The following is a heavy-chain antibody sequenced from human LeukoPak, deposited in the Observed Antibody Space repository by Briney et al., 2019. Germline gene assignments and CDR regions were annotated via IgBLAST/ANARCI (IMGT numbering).Heavy chain of an antibody. D-gene: IGHD6-13*01. CDR3: ARAMYSSSWFPNSYCYYMDV. CDR2: MNPNSGNT. Sequence: ASVKVSCKASGYTFTSYDINWVRQATGQGLEWMGWMNPNSGNTGYAQKFQGRVTITRNTSISTAYMELSSLRSEDTAVYYCARAMYSSSWFPNSYCYYMDVWGKGTTVTVSS. V-gene: IGHV1-8*03. CDR1: GYTFTSYD. J-gene: IGHJ6*03.